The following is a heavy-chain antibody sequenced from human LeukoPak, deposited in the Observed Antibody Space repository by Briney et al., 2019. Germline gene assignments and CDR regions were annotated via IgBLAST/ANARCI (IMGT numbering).Heavy chain of an antibody. V-gene: IGHV5-51*01. Sequence: GESLKISCKTSGYDFARKWIGWVRQMPGKGLEWMGFIYPGDSDTRYNPSFQGQVTISADKSISTTYLQWTSLKASDTATYYCATNDYDFWSGYSTSNNWFGPWGQGTLVTVSS. D-gene: IGHD3-3*01. CDR3: ATNDYDFWSGYSTSNNWFGP. CDR2: IYPGDSDT. J-gene: IGHJ5*02. CDR1: GYDFARKW.